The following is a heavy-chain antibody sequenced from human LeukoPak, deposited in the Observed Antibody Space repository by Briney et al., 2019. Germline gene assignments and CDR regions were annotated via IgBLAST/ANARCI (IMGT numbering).Heavy chain of an antibody. CDR2: IWRDGSRK. CDR1: GFTFSTFG. V-gene: IGHV3-33*01. J-gene: IGHJ4*02. CDR3: AREAGGYSRDF. D-gene: IGHD3-22*01. Sequence: GGFLRLSCAASGFTFSTFGMHWLRQAPGKGLEWVAGIWRDGSRKHYGDSVKGRLTISRDNSNNTLFLQMKSLRAEDTAVYYCAREAGGYSRDFWGQGTLVIVSS.